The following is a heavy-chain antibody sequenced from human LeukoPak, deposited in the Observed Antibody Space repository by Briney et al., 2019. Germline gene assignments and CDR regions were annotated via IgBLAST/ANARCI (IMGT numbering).Heavy chain of an antibody. Sequence: SETLSLTCAVYGGSFSGYYWSWIRQPPGKGLEWIGEINHSGSTNYNPSLKSRVTISVDTSKNQFSLKLSSVTAADTAVYYCARSPPAYCGGDCYSSDWYFDLWGRGTLVTVSS. V-gene: IGHV4-34*01. CDR3: ARSPPAYCGGDCYSSDWYFDL. CDR2: INHSGST. D-gene: IGHD2-21*02. CDR1: GGSFSGYY. J-gene: IGHJ2*01.